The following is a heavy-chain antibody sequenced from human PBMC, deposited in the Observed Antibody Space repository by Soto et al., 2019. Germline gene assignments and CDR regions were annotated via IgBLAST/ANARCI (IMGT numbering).Heavy chain of an antibody. V-gene: IGHV3-21*01. Sequence: GGSLRLSCAASGFTFSSYSMNWVRQAPGKGLEWVSSISSSSSYIYYADSVKGRFTISRDNAKNSLYLQMNSLRAEDTAVYYCAXDYEVTMIVVVGYGMDVWGQGTTVTVSS. J-gene: IGHJ6*02. CDR2: ISSSSSYI. CDR3: AXDYEVTMIVVVGYGMDV. CDR1: GFTFSSYS. D-gene: IGHD3-22*01.